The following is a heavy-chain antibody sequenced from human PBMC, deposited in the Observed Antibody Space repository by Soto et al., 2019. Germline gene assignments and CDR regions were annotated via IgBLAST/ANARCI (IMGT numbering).Heavy chain of an antibody. D-gene: IGHD6-6*01. CDR3: AKKQGQLVGYYYMDV. V-gene: IGHV3-23*01. CDR2: ISGSGGRT. J-gene: IGHJ6*03. CDR1: GFTFSSYA. Sequence: PGGSLRLSCAASGFTFSSYAMSWVRQAPGKGLEWVSTISGSGGRTYYADSVKGRFTISRDNSKNTLYLQMNSLRAEDTAVYYCAKKQGQLVGYYYMDVWGKGTTVTVSS.